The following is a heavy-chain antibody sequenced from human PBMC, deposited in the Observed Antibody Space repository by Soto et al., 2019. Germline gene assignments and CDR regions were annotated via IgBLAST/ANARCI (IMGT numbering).Heavy chain of an antibody. J-gene: IGHJ6*02. V-gene: IGHV4-59*08. CDR1: GGSISSYY. CDR2: IYYSGST. Sequence: SETLSLTCTVSGGSISSYYWSWIRQPPGKELQYIGYIYYSGSTNYNPSLKSRVTISDDTSTNQFSLTLSSVTAADTAVYYCARGWWEREGYGMDFSAQGSSVIGSS. CDR3: ARGWWEREGYGMDF. D-gene: IGHD1-26*01.